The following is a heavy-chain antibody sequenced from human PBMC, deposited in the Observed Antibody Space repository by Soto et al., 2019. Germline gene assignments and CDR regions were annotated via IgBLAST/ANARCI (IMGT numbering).Heavy chain of an antibody. CDR3: ARDYSYDFWSVPGDNWFDP. D-gene: IGHD3-3*01. V-gene: IGHV1-3*01. Sequence: ASLKVSYKASGYTFTSYAMHWVRQAPGQRLEWMGWINAGNGNTKYSQKFQGRVTITRDTSASTAYMELSSLRSEDTAVYYCARDYSYDFWSVPGDNWFDPWGQGTLVTVSS. CDR2: INAGNGNT. J-gene: IGHJ5*02. CDR1: GYTFTSYA.